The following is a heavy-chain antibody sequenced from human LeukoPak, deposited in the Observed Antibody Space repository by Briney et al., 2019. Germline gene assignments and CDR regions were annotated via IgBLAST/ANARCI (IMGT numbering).Heavy chain of an antibody. CDR2: INPNTGDT. CDR1: GYTFSGYY. D-gene: IGHD3-16*02. Sequence: ASVKVSCKSSGYTFSGYYMDWIRQAPGQGLEWMGRINPNTGDTNYAQKFQGRVTLPSDTSISTAYMELKGLTFDDTAVYYCARVSGLGELSSFFDFWGEGNLVIVSS. CDR3: ARVSGLGELSSFFDF. V-gene: IGHV1-2*02. J-gene: IGHJ4*02.